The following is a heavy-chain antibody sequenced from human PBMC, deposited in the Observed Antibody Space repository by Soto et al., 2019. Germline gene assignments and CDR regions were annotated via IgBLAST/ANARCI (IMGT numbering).Heavy chain of an antibody. CDR3: ARDLTPSYYYYYYMDV. CDR1: GFTVSSNY. J-gene: IGHJ6*03. V-gene: IGHV3-66*01. Sequence: GGSLRLSCAASGFTVSSNYMSWVRQAPGKGLEWVSVIYSGGSTYYADSVKGRFTISRDNSKNTLYLQMNSLRAEDTAVYYCARDLTPSYYYYYYMDVWGKGTTVTVSS. CDR2: IYSGGST.